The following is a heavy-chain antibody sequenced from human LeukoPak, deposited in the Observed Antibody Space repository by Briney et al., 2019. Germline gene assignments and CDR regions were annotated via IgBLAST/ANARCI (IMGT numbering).Heavy chain of an antibody. CDR1: GFTFSRNG. D-gene: IGHD3-16*01. J-gene: IGHJ3*02. V-gene: IGHV3-33*01. Sequence: GGSLRLSCEASGFTFSRNGMHWVRQAPGKGLEWVAVIWTDGSKKYYADSVKGRFTISRDNSKDTLYLEMNSLRGEDTAVYYCARDSFGIEGSGGGFDIWGQGTMVTVSS. CDR3: ARDSFGIEGSGGGFDI. CDR2: IWTDGSKK.